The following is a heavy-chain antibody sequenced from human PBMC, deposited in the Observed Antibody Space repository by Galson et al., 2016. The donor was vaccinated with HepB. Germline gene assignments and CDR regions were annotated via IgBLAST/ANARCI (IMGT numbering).Heavy chain of an antibody. CDR3: ARDQWLDNYHYYGMDV. CDR1: GGSISSSY. CDR2: IYYSGST. Sequence: SETLSLTCTVSGGSISSSYWSWIRQPPGKGLEWIGYIYYSGSTRYNPSLKSRVTISVDTSKNQFSLKLSSVTAADTAVYYCARDQWLDNYHYYGMDVWGQGTTVTVSS. V-gene: IGHV4-59*01. J-gene: IGHJ6*02. D-gene: IGHD6-19*01.